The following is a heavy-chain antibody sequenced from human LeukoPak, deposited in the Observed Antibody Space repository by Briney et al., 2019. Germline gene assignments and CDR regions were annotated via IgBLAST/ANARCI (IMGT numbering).Heavy chain of an antibody. V-gene: IGHV3-53*01. D-gene: IGHD3-22*01. Sequence: GGSLRLSCSVSGFTDSNTYISWVRQAPGKGLEWVSLIFSGDITDYADFVKGRFTISRDNAKNSLYLQMNSLRAEDTAVYYCARGTYYDSSTNWFDPWGQGTLVTVSS. CDR1: GFTDSNTY. J-gene: IGHJ5*02. CDR2: IFSGDIT. CDR3: ARGTYYDSSTNWFDP.